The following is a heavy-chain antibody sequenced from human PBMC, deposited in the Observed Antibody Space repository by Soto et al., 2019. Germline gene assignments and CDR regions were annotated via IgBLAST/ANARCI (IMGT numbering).Heavy chain of an antibody. CDR1: GNTFSSYA. CDR3: EREMSARPAVWFDP. Sequence: PSLKVSCQASGNTFSSYAISWVRQAPAQGLEWMGGIIPIFGTVNYAQKFHGRVTITAVESTSTPYIDLSSLSSEAKAVYYCEREMSARPAVWFDPWGQGTLVTVFS. J-gene: IGHJ5*02. CDR2: IIPIFGTV. V-gene: IGHV1-69*13. D-gene: IGHD6-6*01.